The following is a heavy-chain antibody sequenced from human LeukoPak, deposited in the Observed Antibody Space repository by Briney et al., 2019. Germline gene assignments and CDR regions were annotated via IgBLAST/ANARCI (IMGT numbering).Heavy chain of an antibody. V-gene: IGHV1-8*01. Sequence: ASVKVSCKASGYTFTSYDINWVRQATGQGLEWMGWMIPNSGNTGYAQKFQGRVTMTRDTSISTAYMELSSLRSEDPAVSYCARGWSGWYDWFDPWGQGTLVTVSS. CDR2: MIPNSGNT. J-gene: IGHJ5*02. D-gene: IGHD6-19*01. CDR1: GYTFTSYD. CDR3: ARGWSGWYDWFDP.